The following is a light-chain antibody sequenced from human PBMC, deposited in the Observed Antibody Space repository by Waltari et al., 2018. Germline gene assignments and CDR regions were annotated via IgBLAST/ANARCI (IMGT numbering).Light chain of an antibody. CDR3: QQYNNWPRT. Sequence: ETVMAQSPATLSVSPGERATLSCRASQSVNSNLAWFQHKPGQAPRLLIYDASTRATDIPARFSGSGSGTEFTITIGSLQTEDFAVYYCQQYNNWPRTFGQGTKLEI. CDR1: QSVNSN. CDR2: DAS. J-gene: IGKJ2*01. V-gene: IGKV3-15*01.